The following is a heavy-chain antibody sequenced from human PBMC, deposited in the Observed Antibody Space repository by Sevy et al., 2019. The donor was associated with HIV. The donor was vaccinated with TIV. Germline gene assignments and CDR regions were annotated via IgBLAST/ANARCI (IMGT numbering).Heavy chain of an antibody. CDR1: GFTFSDYY. D-gene: IGHD4-17*01. CDR3: ARDRRNYGGQYFDY. V-gene: IGHV3-11*06. CDR2: ISGGSSHT. Sequence: GGSLRLSCAASGFTFSDYYMSWVRQAPGKGLEWISDISGGSSHTNDADSVKGRFTISRDNAKNSLYLEMNSLRVEDTAVYYCARDRRNYGGQYFDYWGQGTLVTVSS. J-gene: IGHJ4*02.